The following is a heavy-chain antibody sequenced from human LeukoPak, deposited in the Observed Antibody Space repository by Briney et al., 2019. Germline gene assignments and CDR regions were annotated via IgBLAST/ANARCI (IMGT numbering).Heavy chain of an antibody. D-gene: IGHD2-15*01. Sequence: QPGRSLRLSCTASGFTFGDYAMSWFRQAPGKGLEWVGFIRSKAYGGTTEYAASVKGRFTISRDDSKSIAYLQMNSLKTEDTAVYYCTRDEETPGVAAEEYNWFDPWGQGTLVTVSS. V-gene: IGHV3-49*03. CDR3: TRDEETPGVAAEEYNWFDP. CDR1: GFTFGDYA. CDR2: IRSKAYGGTT. J-gene: IGHJ5*02.